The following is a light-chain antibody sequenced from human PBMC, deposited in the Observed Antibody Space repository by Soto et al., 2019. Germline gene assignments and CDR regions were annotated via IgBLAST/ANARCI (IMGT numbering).Light chain of an antibody. CDR2: AAS. V-gene: IGKV1-12*01. CDR3: LQTNYFPFT. CDR1: QAVKFW. Sequence: DILMTQSPSSVYASVGDRVTITCRASQAVKFWLAWYQQKPGRAPQLLIYAASTLQSGVPSRFTGTGSGTDFTLTITSLQPEDVATYFCLQTNYFPFTFGPGTRVDIK. J-gene: IGKJ3*01.